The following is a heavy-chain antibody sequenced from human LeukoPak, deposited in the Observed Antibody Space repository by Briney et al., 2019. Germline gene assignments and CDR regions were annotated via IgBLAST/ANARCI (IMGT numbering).Heavy chain of an antibody. CDR2: INPSGGST. V-gene: IGHV1-46*01. J-gene: IGHJ4*02. D-gene: IGHD5-12*01. Sequence: ASGKVSCKAFGYSLTNYYVHWVRQAPGQGLEWMGEINPSGGSTSYAQKFHGRITVTRDTYTHTVYMDLSSLRSEDTATYYCARGAPTTRIGAGRFDYWGQGSLLTVAS. CDR3: ARGAPTTRIGAGRFDY. CDR1: GYSLTNYY.